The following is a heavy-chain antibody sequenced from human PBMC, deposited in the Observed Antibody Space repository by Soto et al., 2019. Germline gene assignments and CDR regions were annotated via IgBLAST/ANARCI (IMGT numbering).Heavy chain of an antibody. V-gene: IGHV1-18*01. J-gene: IGHJ5*02. D-gene: IGHD2-2*01. CDR2: ISLYSDGT. CDR1: GYTFSNDG. CDR3: ARVVPGAEAWFGP. Sequence: ASVKVSFKTSGYTFSNDGITWVRQAPGQPLEWLGWISLYSDGTNYAQKFQGRVSMTTDTFTTTAYMELRSLRSDDTAVYYCARVVPGAEAWFGPWGQGTLVTVSS.